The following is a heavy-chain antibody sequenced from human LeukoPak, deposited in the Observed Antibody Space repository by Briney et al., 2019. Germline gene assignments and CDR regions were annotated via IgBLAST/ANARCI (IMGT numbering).Heavy chain of an antibody. V-gene: IGHV3-21*01. D-gene: IGHD3-10*02. J-gene: IGHJ6*04. CDR3: AELGITMIGGV. Sequence: GGSLRLSCAASGITGYSMHWVRQAPGKGLEWVCSISSSSNYIYCADSVKGRFTISRDNAKNSLFLQMNSLRAEDTAVYYCAELGITMIGGVWGKGTTVTISS. CDR1: GITGYS. CDR2: ISSSSNYI.